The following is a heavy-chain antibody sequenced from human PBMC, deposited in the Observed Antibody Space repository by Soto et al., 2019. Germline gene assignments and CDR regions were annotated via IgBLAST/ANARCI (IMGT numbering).Heavy chain of an antibody. CDR3: ARDFDFDIDH. J-gene: IGHJ4*02. Sequence: QVQLVQSGAEVQKPGASVKVSCKTSGYIFNNFGITWVRQAPGLGLEWLGWIYSKTGTINFAQKFQGRVTMTTDTSTSTAFMELRSLTFAASAVYFCARDFDFDIDHWGQGTLVTVS. CDR2: IYSKTGTI. D-gene: IGHD3-9*01. CDR1: GYIFNNFG. V-gene: IGHV1-18*01.